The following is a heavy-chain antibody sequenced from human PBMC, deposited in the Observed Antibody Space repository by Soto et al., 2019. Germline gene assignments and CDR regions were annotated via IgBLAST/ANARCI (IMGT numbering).Heavy chain of an antibody. CDR3: ARGMTPPGAPAWYYFDS. D-gene: IGHD2-8*02. V-gene: IGHV4-4*07. CDR1: GASITGTSY. CDR2: FSLSGTT. Sequence: QVQLQESGPGLMKPSETLSLTCTVSGASITGTSYWSGIRQPAGKGLEWIGRFSLSGTTNYNPSLRSRVTMSADVSKNHFSLRLTSVTAADTALYYCARGMTPPGAPAWYYFDSWGQGTLVTVSS. J-gene: IGHJ4*02.